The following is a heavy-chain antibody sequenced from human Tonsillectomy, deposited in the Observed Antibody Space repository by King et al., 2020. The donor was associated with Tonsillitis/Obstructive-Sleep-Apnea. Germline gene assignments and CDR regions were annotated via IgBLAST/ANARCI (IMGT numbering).Heavy chain of an antibody. Sequence: VQLVESGGGLVQPGGSLRLSCAASGFTFSTYNMNWVRQAPGQGLEWVSFISCSGSTIYYADSVKGRFTISRDNAKSSLYLQMNSLRDEDTAVYYCASQLTAASILDPWAREPWSPSPQ. J-gene: IGHJ5*02. D-gene: IGHD2-21*02. CDR2: ISCSGSTI. CDR1: GFTFSTYN. V-gene: IGHV3-48*02. CDR3: ASQLTAASILDP.